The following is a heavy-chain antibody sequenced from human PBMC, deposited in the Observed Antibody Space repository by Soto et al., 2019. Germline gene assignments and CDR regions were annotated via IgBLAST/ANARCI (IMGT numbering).Heavy chain of an antibody. Sequence: GGSLRLSCAASGFTFSSYSMNWVRQAPGKGLEWVSSISSSSSYIYYADSVKGRFTISRDNAKNSLYLQMNSLRAEDTAVYYCARFPQWLRLIYAFDIWGQGTMVTVSS. CDR3: ARFPQWLRLIYAFDI. D-gene: IGHD5-12*01. V-gene: IGHV3-21*01. J-gene: IGHJ3*02. CDR2: ISSSSSYI. CDR1: GFTFSSYS.